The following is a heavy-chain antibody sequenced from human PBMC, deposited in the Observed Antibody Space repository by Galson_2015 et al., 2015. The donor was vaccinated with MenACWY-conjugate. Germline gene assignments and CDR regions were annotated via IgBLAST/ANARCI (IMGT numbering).Heavy chain of an antibody. Sequence: SVKVSCKASGYTFTSYYMHWVRQAPGQGLEWMGIINPSGGSTSYAQKFQGRVTMTRDTSTSTVYMELSSLRSEDTAVYYCATRGWNDYVWGSYRTNYYYYGMDVWGQGTTVTVSS. CDR2: INPSGGST. CDR1: GYTFTSYY. V-gene: IGHV1-46*01. D-gene: IGHD3-16*02. CDR3: ATRGWNDYVWGSYRTNYYYYGMDV. J-gene: IGHJ6*02.